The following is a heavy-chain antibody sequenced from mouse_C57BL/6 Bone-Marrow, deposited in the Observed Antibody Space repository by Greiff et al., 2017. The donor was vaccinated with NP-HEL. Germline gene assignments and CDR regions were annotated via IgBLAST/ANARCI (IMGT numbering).Heavy chain of an antibody. CDR2: IDPSDSYT. V-gene: IGHV1-69*01. Sequence: QVQLQQPGAELVLPGASVKLSCKASGYTFTSYWMHWVKQRPGQGLEWIGEIDPSDSYTTYNQTFKGKSTLTVDKSSSTAYMQLSSLTSEDSAVYYCAKGGNLDYWGQGTTLTVSS. J-gene: IGHJ2*01. CDR3: AKGGNLDY. D-gene: IGHD2-1*01. CDR1: GYTFTSYW.